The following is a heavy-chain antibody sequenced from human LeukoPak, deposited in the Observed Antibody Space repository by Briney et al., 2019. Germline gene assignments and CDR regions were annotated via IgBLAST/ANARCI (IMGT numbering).Heavy chain of an antibody. J-gene: IGHJ4*02. CDR3: ARDGWELLWDY. V-gene: IGHV3-7*01. D-gene: IGHD1-26*01. CDR1: GFTFSSYW. CDR2: IKQDGSEK. Sequence: GGSLRLSRAASGFTFSSYWMSWVRQAPGKGLEWVANIKQDGSEKYYVDSVKGRFTISRDNAKNSLYLQMNSLRAEDTAVYYCARDGWELLWDYWGQGTLVTVSS.